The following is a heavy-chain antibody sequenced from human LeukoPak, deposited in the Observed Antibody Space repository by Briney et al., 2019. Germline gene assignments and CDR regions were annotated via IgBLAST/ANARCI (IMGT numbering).Heavy chain of an antibody. D-gene: IGHD5-12*01. CDR3: ASRGTRFSGYDFDY. Sequence: PSETLSLTCSVFGGSVSTDHWNWIRQPPGKGLEWIGTFYSDGSTSYNPSLKSRLTISVNTSRNQFSLKLTSVTSADTAVYYCASRGTRFSGYDFDYWGQGTLVTVSS. V-gene: IGHV4-59*02. J-gene: IGHJ4*02. CDR2: FYSDGST. CDR1: GGSVSTDH.